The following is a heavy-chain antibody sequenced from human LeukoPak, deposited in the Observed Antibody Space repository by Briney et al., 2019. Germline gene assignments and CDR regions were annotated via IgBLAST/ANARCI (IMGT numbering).Heavy chain of an antibody. J-gene: IGHJ4*02. CDR3: ARDRIYYGSGSYGYYFDY. V-gene: IGHV4-61*02. CDR1: GGSISSGSYY. CDR2: IYTSGST. Sequence: SETLSLTCTVSGGSISSGSYYWSWIRQPAGKGLEWIGRIYTSGSTNYNPSLKSRVTISVDTSKNQSSLKLSSVTAADTAVYYCARDRIYYGSGSYGYYFDYWGQGTLVTVSS. D-gene: IGHD3-10*01.